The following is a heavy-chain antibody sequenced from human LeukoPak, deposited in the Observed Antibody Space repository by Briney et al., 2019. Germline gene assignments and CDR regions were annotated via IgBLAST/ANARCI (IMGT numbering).Heavy chain of an antibody. CDR2: ISAYNGNT. D-gene: IGHD2-2*02. J-gene: IGHJ3*02. V-gene: IGHV1-18*01. Sequence: ASVKVSCKASGGTFSSYAISWVRQAPGQGLEWMGWISAYNGNTNYAQKLQGRVTMTTDTSTSTAYMELRSLRSDDTAVYYCARDDIVVVPAAIRVAFDIWGQGTMVTVSS. CDR3: ARDDIVVVPAAIRVAFDI. CDR1: GGTFSSYA.